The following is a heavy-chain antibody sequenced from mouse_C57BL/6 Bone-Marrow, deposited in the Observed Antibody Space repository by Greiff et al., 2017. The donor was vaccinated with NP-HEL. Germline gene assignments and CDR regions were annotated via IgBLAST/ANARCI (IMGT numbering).Heavy chain of an antibody. D-gene: IGHD2-4*01. Sequence: QVQLQQSGPELVKPGASVKLSCKASGYTFTSYDINWVKQRPGQGLEWIGRIYTRDGSTKYDEKFKGKGTLTVDKSYSTAYMERPSLTSENSAFYFCARRCFYDYDDYWGQGTLVTVSA. CDR1: GYTFTSYD. J-gene: IGHJ3*01. V-gene: IGHV1-85*01. CDR2: IYTRDGST. CDR3: ARRCFYDYDDY.